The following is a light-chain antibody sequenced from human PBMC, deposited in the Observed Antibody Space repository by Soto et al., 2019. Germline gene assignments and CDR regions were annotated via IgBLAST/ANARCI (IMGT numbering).Light chain of an antibody. CDR3: QQRMKWPLT. Sequence: IVLTQSPGTLSLSPGERATLSCRASQTVSSYLLWYQQKPGQAPRLLIYDASNRATGIPARFSGSGSETDFTLTISSLEPEDFAVYFCQQRMKWPLTFGQGTRLEIK. J-gene: IGKJ5*01. CDR1: QTVSSY. V-gene: IGKV3-11*01. CDR2: DAS.